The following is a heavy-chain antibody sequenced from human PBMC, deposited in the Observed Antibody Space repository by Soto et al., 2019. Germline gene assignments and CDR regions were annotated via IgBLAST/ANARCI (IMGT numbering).Heavy chain of an antibody. V-gene: IGHV4-34*01. J-gene: IGHJ4*02. CDR1: GGSFSGYY. Sequence: SETLSLTCAVYGGSFSGYYWSWIRQPPGKGLEWIGEINHSGSTNYNPSLKSRVTISVDTSKNQFSLKLSSVTAADTAVYYCARGRPYYYGSGSYFRLYYFDYWGQGTLVTASS. D-gene: IGHD3-10*01. CDR3: ARGRPYYYGSGSYFRLYYFDY. CDR2: INHSGST.